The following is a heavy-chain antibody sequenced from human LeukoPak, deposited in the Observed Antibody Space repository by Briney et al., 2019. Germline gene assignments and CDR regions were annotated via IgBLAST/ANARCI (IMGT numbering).Heavy chain of an antibody. D-gene: IGHD6-6*01. CDR3: AKDQYSRDRATLFDY. Sequence: GGSLRLSCAASGFTFSSYAMSWVRQAPGKGLEWVSAISGSGGSTYYADSVKGRFTISRDNSKSTLYLQMNSLRAEDTAVYYCAKDQYSRDRATLFDYWGQGTLVTVSS. CDR1: GFTFSSYA. CDR2: ISGSGGST. V-gene: IGHV3-23*01. J-gene: IGHJ4*02.